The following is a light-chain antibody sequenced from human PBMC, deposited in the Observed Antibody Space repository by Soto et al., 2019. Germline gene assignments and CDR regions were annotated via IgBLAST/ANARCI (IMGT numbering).Light chain of an antibody. Sequence: EIVLTQSPATLSLSPGERATLSCRASQSISSDLAWYQQKPGQAPRLLIYDTSNRATGIPARFSGSGSGTDFTLTISSLEPEDFAVYYCQHRSTWPQPLTFGGGTKVEI. CDR1: QSISSD. J-gene: IGKJ4*01. CDR2: DTS. V-gene: IGKV3-11*01. CDR3: QHRSTWPQPLT.